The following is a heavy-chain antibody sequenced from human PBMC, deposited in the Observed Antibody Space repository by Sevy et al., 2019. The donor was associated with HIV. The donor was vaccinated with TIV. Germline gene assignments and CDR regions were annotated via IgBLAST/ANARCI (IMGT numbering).Heavy chain of an antibody. Sequence: GESLKISCAASGFTFSSYAMHWVRQAPGKGLEWVAVISYDGSNKYYADSVKGRFTISRDNSKNTLYLQMNSLRAEDTAVYYCARASPAAAGTRDYFDYWGQGTLVTVSS. D-gene: IGHD6-13*01. CDR1: GFTFSSYA. V-gene: IGHV3-30*04. CDR3: ARASPAAAGTRDYFDY. CDR2: ISYDGSNK. J-gene: IGHJ4*02.